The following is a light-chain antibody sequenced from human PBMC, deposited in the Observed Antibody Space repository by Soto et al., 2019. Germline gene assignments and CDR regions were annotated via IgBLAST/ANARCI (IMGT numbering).Light chain of an antibody. Sequence: QSALTQPASVSGSPGQSITISCTGTSSDVGGYNYVSWYQQHPGKAPKLMIYEVINRPSGVSDRFTGSKSGNRASLIISGLQAEDEADYYCSSYTSSSTLVFGGGTQLTVL. J-gene: IGLJ2*01. CDR2: EVI. CDR1: SSDVGGYNY. V-gene: IGLV2-14*01. CDR3: SSYTSSSTLV.